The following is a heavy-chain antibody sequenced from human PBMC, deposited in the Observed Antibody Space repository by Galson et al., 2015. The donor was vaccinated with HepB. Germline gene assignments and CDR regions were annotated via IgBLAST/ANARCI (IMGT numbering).Heavy chain of an antibody. CDR3: ARAAHCSTTSCYNYYYYYGMDV. V-gene: IGHV3-30*04. CDR1: GFTFSSYA. D-gene: IGHD2-2*01. Sequence: SLRLSCAASGFTFSSYAFHWVRQAPGKGLEWVAVISYDGSNKYYADSVKGQFTISRDNSKNTPYLQMNSLRAEDTAVYYCARAAHCSTTSCYNYYYYYGMDVWGQGTTVTVSS. CDR2: ISYDGSNK. J-gene: IGHJ6*02.